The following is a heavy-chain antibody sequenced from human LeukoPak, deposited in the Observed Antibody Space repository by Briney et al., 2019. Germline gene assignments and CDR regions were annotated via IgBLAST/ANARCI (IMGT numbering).Heavy chain of an antibody. CDR1: GYTFTSYD. J-gene: IGHJ4*02. CDR2: MNPNSGNA. D-gene: IGHD5-18*01. Sequence: VASVKVSCKASGYTFTSYDINWVRQATGQGLEWMGWMNPNSGNAGYAQKLQGRVTMTTDTSTSTAYMELRSLRSDDTAVYYCARDVRGYSYGYDDYWGQGTLVTVSS. CDR3: ARDVRGYSYGYDDY. V-gene: IGHV1-8*01.